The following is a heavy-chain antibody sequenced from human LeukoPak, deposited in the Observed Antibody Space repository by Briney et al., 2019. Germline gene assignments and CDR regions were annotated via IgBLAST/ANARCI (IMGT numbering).Heavy chain of an antibody. D-gene: IGHD2-2*01. CDR2: IRSKANSYGT. V-gene: IGHV3-73*01. J-gene: IGHJ4*02. CDR1: GFTFSGSA. Sequence: PGGSLRLSCAASGFTFSGSAMHWVRQASGKGLEWVGRIRSKANSYGTAYAASVKGRFTIARDDSKHTAYLQMNSLKTEDTAVYYCTRHVPLGYCSSTSCYAFDYWGQGTLVTVSS. CDR3: TRHVPLGYCSSTSCYAFDY.